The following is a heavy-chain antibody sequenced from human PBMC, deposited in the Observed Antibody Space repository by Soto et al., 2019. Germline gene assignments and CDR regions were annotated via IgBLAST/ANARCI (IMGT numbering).Heavy chain of an antibody. CDR2: ISGSGGRT. CDR3: AKDWAHEYSAYDAYLDC. D-gene: IGHD5-12*01. V-gene: IGHV3-23*01. Sequence: PGGSLRLSCVVSGFTFSSYAMSWVRQAPGKGLEWVSAISGSGGRTYHADSVKGRFAISRDNSKNTVYLQMNSLRAEDTALYFCAKDWAHEYSAYDAYLDCWGQGTPVTVSS. J-gene: IGHJ4*02. CDR1: GFTFSSYA.